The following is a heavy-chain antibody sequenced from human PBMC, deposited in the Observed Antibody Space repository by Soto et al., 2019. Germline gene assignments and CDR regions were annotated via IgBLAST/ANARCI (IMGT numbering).Heavy chain of an antibody. J-gene: IGHJ5*02. CDR2: ISSSGGTI. Sequence: PGGSLRLSCAASGFTFNNYGMHWVRQAPGKGLEWVSYISSSGGTIYYADSVKGRFTISRDNAKNSLYLQMNSLRAEDTAVYYCAREADILNWFDPWGQGTLVTVSS. CDR3: AREADILNWFDP. V-gene: IGHV3-48*01. D-gene: IGHD3-9*01. CDR1: GFTFNNYG.